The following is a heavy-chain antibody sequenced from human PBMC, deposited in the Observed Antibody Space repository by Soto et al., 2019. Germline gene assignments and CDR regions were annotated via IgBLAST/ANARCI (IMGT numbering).Heavy chain of an antibody. CDR1: VFSFSTYG. Sequence: EVQLLESGGGLVQPGGSLRLSCAVSVFSFSTYGVTWVRQAPGKGLAWVSGVSGGSGVTHYADSVKGRFTITGDNSKNKVYLHMNSLRVEDTAVYYCAKWNGYGDYWGQGTLVTVSS. CDR3: AKWNGYGDY. CDR2: VSGGSGVT. J-gene: IGHJ4*02. D-gene: IGHD1-1*01. V-gene: IGHV3-23*01.